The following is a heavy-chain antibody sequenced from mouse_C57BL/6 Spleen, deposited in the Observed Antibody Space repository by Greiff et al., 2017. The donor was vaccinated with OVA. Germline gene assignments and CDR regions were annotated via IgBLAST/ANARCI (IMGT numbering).Heavy chain of an antibody. Sequence: EVQVVESGGGLVKPGGSLKLSCAASGFTFSDYGMHWVRQAPEQGLEWVAYISSGSSTIYYADTVQGRFTISRGNATNTLCLPLTSLRSEDTAMDYCSRNSNYVDYAMDYWGQGTSVTVSS. J-gene: IGHJ4*01. CDR1: GFTFSDYG. CDR2: ISSGSSTI. D-gene: IGHD2-5*01. CDR3: SRNSNYVDYAMDY. V-gene: IGHV5-17*01.